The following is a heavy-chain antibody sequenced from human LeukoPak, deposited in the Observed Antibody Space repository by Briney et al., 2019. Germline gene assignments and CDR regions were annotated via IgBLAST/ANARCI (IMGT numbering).Heavy chain of an antibody. CDR3: AKALTKATDYMDV. D-gene: IGHD2-2*01. Sequence: GGSLRLSCAASGFTFSSYAMSWVRQAPGKGLEWVSAISGSGGSTYYADSVKGRFTISRDNSENTLYLQMNSLRAEDTAVYYCAKALTKATDYMDVWGKGTTVTVSS. CDR1: GFTFSSYA. J-gene: IGHJ6*03. CDR2: ISGSGGST. V-gene: IGHV3-23*01.